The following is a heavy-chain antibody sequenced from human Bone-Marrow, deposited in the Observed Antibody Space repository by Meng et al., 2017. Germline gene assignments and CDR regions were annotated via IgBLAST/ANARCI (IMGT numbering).Heavy chain of an antibody. D-gene: IGHD3-3*01. V-gene: IGHV3-48*03. J-gene: IGHJ3*02. Sequence: GESLKISCAASGFTFSSYEMNWVRQAPGKGLEWVSYISSSGSTIYYADSVKGRFTSSRDNAKNSLYLQMNSLRAEDTAVYYCARNGWYYDFWSGYYPNDAFDIWGQGTMVTVSS. CDR3: ARNGWYYDFWSGYYPNDAFDI. CDR1: GFTFSSYE. CDR2: ISSSGSTI.